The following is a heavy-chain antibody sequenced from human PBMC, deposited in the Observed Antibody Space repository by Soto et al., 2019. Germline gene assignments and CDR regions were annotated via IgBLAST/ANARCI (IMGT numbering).Heavy chain of an antibody. CDR2: IKEDGSER. CDR3: ASPRHFGP. D-gene: IGHD3-16*01. J-gene: IGHJ5*02. Sequence: GGSMRLSCAAAGFTLSNYWMSWVRQAPGKGLEWVANIKEDGSERNYVDSVKGRLTISRDNAENSLYPQMNSLRAEDTAVYYCASPRHFGPWGQGTLVTVSS. CDR1: GFTLSNYW. V-gene: IGHV3-7*01.